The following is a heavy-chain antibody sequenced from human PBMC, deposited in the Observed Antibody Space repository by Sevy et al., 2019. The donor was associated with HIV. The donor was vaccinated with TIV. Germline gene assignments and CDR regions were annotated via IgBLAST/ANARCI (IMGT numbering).Heavy chain of an antibody. Sequence: SETLSLTCTVSGGSISSYYWSWIRQPPGKGLEWNGYIYYSGSTNYNPSLKSRVTISVDTSKNQFSLKLSSVTAADTAVYYCARAGAGYAFDIWGQGTMVTVSS. J-gene: IGHJ3*02. CDR2: IYYSGST. D-gene: IGHD3-10*01. CDR3: ARAGAGYAFDI. CDR1: GGSISSYY. V-gene: IGHV4-59*01.